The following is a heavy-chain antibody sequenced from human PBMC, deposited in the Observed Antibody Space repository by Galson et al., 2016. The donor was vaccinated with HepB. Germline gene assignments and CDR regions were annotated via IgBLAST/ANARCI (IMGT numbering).Heavy chain of an antibody. V-gene: IGHV5-51*01. CDR2: IYPGDSDT. Sequence: QSGAEVKKPGESLKISCKASGYIFTSYWIGWVRQMPGKGLEWMGIIYPGDSDTRYSPSFQGQVTISADKSITTAYLQWSSLKASDTAMYYCARRGVVVTPGLEGYVHSGKQYHYYMDVWGEGTTVTGSS. J-gene: IGHJ6*03. D-gene: IGHD2-2*01. CDR1: GYIFTSYW. CDR3: ARRGVVVTPGLEGYVHSGKQYHYYMDV.